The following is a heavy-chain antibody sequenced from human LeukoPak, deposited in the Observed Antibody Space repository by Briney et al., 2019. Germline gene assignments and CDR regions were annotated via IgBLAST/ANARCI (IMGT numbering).Heavy chain of an antibody. CDR1: GFSLSTSGVC. V-gene: IGHV2-70*11. Sequence: SGPALVKPTQTLTLTCTFSGFSLSTSGVCVTWIRQPPGKALEWLARIDWDDDKYYSTSVKTRLTISKDTSKNQVALTMTNMDPVDTATYYCARNYGGSFYFDYWGQGTLVTVSS. D-gene: IGHD1-26*01. J-gene: IGHJ4*02. CDR3: ARNYGGSFYFDY. CDR2: IDWDDDK.